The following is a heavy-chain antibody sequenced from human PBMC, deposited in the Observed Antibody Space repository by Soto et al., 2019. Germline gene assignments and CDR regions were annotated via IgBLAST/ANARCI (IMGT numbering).Heavy chain of an antibody. J-gene: IGHJ5*02. Sequence: ASVKVSCKASGYTFTSYYMHWVRQAPGQGLEWMGIINPSGGSTSYAQKFQGRVTMTRDTSTSTVYMELSSLRSEDTAVYYCARDLSFHQPVNWFDPWGQGTLVTVSS. CDR1: GYTFTSYY. D-gene: IGHD3-16*02. CDR3: ARDLSFHQPVNWFDP. CDR2: INPSGGST. V-gene: IGHV1-46*03.